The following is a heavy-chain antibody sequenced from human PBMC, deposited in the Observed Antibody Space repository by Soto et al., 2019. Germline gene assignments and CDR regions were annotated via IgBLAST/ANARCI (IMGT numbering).Heavy chain of an antibody. CDR3: AKRPEGGYYYYMDV. J-gene: IGHJ6*03. CDR2: ISYDGSNK. Sequence: QVQLVESGGGVVQPGRSLRLSCAASGFTFSSYGMHWVRQAPGKGLEWVAVISYDGSNKYYADSVKGRFTISRDNSKNTLYLQMNSLRAEDTAVYYCAKRPEGGYYYYMDVWGKGTTVTVSS. CDR1: GFTFSSYG. D-gene: IGHD6-6*01. V-gene: IGHV3-30*18.